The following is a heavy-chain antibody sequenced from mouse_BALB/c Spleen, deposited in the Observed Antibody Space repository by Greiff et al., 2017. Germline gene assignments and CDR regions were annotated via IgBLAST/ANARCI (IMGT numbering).Heavy chain of an antibody. Sequence: EVKLVESGGGLVQPGGSRKLSCAASGFTFSSFGMHWVRQAPEKGLEWVAYISSGSSTIYYADTVKGRFTISRDNPKNTLFLQMTSLRSEDTAMYYCARGVSWEYYFDYWGQGTTLTVSS. J-gene: IGHJ2*01. CDR1: GFTFSSFG. CDR3: ARGVSWEYYFDY. V-gene: IGHV5-17*02. D-gene: IGHD3-3*01. CDR2: ISSGSSTI.